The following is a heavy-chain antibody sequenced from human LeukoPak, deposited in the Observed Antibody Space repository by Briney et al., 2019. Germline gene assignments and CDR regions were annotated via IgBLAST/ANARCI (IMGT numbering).Heavy chain of an antibody. V-gene: IGHV4-34*01. CDR3: AIRKGGFVVVPAAFDY. CDR2: INHGGST. D-gene: IGHD2-2*01. Sequence: SETLSLTCAVYGGSFSGYYWSWIRQPPGKGLEWIGEINHGGSTNYNPSLKSRVTISVDTSKNQFSLKLSSVTAADTAVYYCAIRKGGFVVVPAAFDYWGQGTLVTVSS. CDR1: GGSFSGYY. J-gene: IGHJ4*02.